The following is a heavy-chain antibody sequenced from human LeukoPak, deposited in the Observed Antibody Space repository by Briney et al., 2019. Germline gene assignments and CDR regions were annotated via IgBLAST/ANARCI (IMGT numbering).Heavy chain of an antibody. J-gene: IGHJ4*02. Sequence: ASVKVSCKASGGTFSSYAISWVRQAPGQGLEWMGGIIPIFGTANYAQKFQGRVTITADRSTSTAYMELSSLRSEDTAVYYCARAQTYYYGSGSYYSFDYWGQGTLVTVSS. CDR2: IIPIFGTA. CDR1: GGTFSSYA. D-gene: IGHD3-10*01. CDR3: ARAQTYYYGSGSYYSFDY. V-gene: IGHV1-69*06.